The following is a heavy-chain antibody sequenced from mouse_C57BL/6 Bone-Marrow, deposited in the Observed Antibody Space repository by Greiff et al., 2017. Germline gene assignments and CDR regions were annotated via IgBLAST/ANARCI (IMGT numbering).Heavy chain of an antibody. J-gene: IGHJ2*01. Sequence: VQLQQSGPELVKPGDSVKISCKASGYSFTGYFMNWVMQSHGKSLEWIGRINPYNGDNFYNQKVKGKATLTVVKSSHTAHMELRSLTSEYSAVYFCARSHGSSLDYWGQGTTLTVSS. V-gene: IGHV1-20*01. CDR1: GYSFTGYF. CDR3: ARSHGSSLDY. CDR2: INPYNGDN. D-gene: IGHD1-1*01.